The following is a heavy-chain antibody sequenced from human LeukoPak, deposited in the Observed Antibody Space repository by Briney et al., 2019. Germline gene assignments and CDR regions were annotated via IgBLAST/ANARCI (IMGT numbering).Heavy chain of an antibody. J-gene: IGHJ3*01. CDR3: AKGWGTHCGGDCDAFDL. Sequence: GGSLRLSCAASGFTFSSYGMNWVRQAPGKGLEWVSGISSSGNTYHADSVKGRFTISRDNSKNTVYLQMNSLRAEDTAIYYCAKGWGTHCGGDCDAFDLWGQGAMVTVSS. CDR2: ISSSGNT. D-gene: IGHD2-21*02. V-gene: IGHV3-23*01. CDR1: GFTFSSYG.